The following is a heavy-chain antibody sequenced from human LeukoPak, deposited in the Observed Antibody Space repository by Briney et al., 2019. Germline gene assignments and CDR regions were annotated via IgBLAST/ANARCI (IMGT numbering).Heavy chain of an antibody. CDR2: INSDGSST. J-gene: IGHJ4*02. V-gene: IGHV3-74*01. CDR1: GFTFSSYW. CDR3: AREYYDSSGSPYFDY. Sequence: GGSLRLSCAASGFTFSSYWMHWVRQAPGKGLVWVSRINSDGSSTTYGDSVKGRFAISRDNAKNTLYMYIHSLRAEDTAVYYCAREYYDSSGSPYFDYWGQGTLVTVSS. D-gene: IGHD3-22*01.